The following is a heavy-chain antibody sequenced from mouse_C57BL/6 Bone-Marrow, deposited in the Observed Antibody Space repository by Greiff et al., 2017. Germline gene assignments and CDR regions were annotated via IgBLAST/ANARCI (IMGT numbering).Heavy chain of an antibody. CDR1: GYTFTDYG. Sequence: VQLQESGAELVRPGASVTLSCKASGYTFTDYGMHWVKQTPVHGLEWIGAIDPETSGTAYNQKFKGQAILTADKSFSTAYMELRSLTSEDSAVYYWTRADDYDGTLYYYAMDYWGQGTSVTVSS. CDR3: TRADDYDGTLYYYAMDY. V-gene: IGHV1-15*01. D-gene: IGHD2-4*01. J-gene: IGHJ4*01. CDR2: IDPETSGT.